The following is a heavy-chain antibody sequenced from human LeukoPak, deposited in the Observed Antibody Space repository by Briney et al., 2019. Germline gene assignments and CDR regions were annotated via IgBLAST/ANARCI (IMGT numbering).Heavy chain of an antibody. Sequence: ASVKVSCKASGYTFTSYDINWVRQATGQGLEWMGWMNPNSGNTGYAQKFQGRVTMTRNTSISTAYVELSSLRSEDTAVYYCATGYSSGSPRGYYYYYMDVWGKGTTVTVSS. J-gene: IGHJ6*03. D-gene: IGHD6-19*01. V-gene: IGHV1-8*01. CDR3: ATGYSSGSPRGYYYYYMDV. CDR1: GYTFTSYD. CDR2: MNPNSGNT.